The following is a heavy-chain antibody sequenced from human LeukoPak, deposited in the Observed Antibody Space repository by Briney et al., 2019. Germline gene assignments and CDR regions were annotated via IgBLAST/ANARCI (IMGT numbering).Heavy chain of an antibody. Sequence: ASVKVSCKASGYTFTSYAMHWVRQAPGQRLEWMGWINAGNGNTKYSQKFQGRVTITRDTSASTAYMELSSLRSEDTAVYYCARGGDGYNYFDYWGQGTLVTASS. J-gene: IGHJ4*02. CDR3: ARGGDGYNYFDY. D-gene: IGHD5-24*01. CDR1: GYTFTSYA. CDR2: INAGNGNT. V-gene: IGHV1-3*01.